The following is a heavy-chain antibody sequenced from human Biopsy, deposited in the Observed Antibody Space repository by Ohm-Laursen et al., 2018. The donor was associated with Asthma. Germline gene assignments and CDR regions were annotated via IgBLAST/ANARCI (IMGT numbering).Heavy chain of an antibody. D-gene: IGHD7-27*01. V-gene: IGHV4-39*01. Sequence: GTLSLTCTVSGGSMSSSSYSWGWIRQPPGKGLEWIGSISYTGNTDIPSLRSRVTLSVDTHKNNFSLKLTSVTAADTAVFYCARHWNWGSFFDYWGQGMLVTVSS. CDR3: ARHWNWGSFFDY. J-gene: IGHJ4*02. CDR1: GGSMSSSSYS. CDR2: ISYTGNT.